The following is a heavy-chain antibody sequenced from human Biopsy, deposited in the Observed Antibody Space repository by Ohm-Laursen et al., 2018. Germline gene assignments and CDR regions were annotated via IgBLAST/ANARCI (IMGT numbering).Heavy chain of an antibody. CDR2: VYYSGTT. CDR1: GGSISSEW. V-gene: IGHV4-59*01. J-gene: IGHJ6*02. CDR3: TRATNSTGWPYYYFYGMDI. Sequence: GTLSLTCTVSGGSISSEWWSWIRQTPGKGLEWIGYVYYSGTTTYNPSLRSRVTISVDTSMNQISLRLQSVTAADTAIYYCTRATNSTGWPYYYFYGMDIWGQGTTVTVSS. D-gene: IGHD2/OR15-2a*01.